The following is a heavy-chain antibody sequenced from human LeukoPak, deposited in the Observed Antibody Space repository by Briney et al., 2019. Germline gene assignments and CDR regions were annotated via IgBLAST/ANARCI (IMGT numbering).Heavy chain of an antibody. CDR2: ISSSGGIT. CDR3: ARPRGGQWLVQDYFDY. D-gene: IGHD6-19*01. Sequence: GGSLRLSCTTSGFTFSSYTMHWVRQAPGKGLEYVSAISSSGGITSYANSVKGRFTISRDNSKNTLYLQMGSLRAEDMAVYYCARPRGGQWLVQDYFDYWGQGTLVTVSS. V-gene: IGHV3-64*01. CDR1: GFTFSSYT. J-gene: IGHJ4*02.